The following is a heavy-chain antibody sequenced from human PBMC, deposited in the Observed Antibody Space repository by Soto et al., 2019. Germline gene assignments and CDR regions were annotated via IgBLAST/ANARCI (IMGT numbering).Heavy chain of an antibody. CDR1: GFTFSSYG. CDR2: IWYDGSNK. D-gene: IGHD3-3*01. Sequence: QVQLVESGGGVVQPGRSLRLSCAASGFTFSSYGMHWVRQAPGKGLEWVAVIWYDGSNKYHADSVKGRFTISRDNSKNTLYLQTNSLRAEDTAVYYCARVTSITIFGVVINYMDVWGKGTTVTVSS. V-gene: IGHV3-33*01. CDR3: ARVTSITIFGVVINYMDV. J-gene: IGHJ6*03.